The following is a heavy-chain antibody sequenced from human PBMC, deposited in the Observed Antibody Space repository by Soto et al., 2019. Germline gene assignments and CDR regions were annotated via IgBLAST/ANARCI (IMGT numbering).Heavy chain of an antibody. J-gene: IGHJ4*02. Sequence: SETLSLTCAVYGGSFSGYYWSWIRQPPGKGLEWIGEINHSGSTNYNPSLKSRVTISVDTSKNQFSLRLSSVTAADTAVYYCARGPPRNYGILTGYYEPPDYWGQGTLVTAPQ. CDR3: ARGPPRNYGILTGYYEPPDY. V-gene: IGHV4-34*01. D-gene: IGHD3-9*01. CDR2: INHSGST. CDR1: GGSFSGYY.